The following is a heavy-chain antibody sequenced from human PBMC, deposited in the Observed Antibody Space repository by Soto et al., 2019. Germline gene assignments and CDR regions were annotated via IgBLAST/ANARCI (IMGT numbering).Heavy chain of an antibody. J-gene: IGHJ3*02. CDR2: ISSNGGST. D-gene: IGHD3-10*01. Sequence: EVRLVESGGGLVQPGGSLRLSCAASGFTFSSYAMHWVRQAPGKGLEYVSAISSNGGSTYYANSVKGRFTISRDNSKNTLYLQMGSLRAEDMAVYYCARQEYYYGSGSYYNAAFDIWGQGTMVTVSS. V-gene: IGHV3-64*01. CDR1: GFTFSSYA. CDR3: ARQEYYYGSGSYYNAAFDI.